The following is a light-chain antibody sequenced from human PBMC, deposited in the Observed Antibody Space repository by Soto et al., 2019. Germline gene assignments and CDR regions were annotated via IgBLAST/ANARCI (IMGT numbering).Light chain of an antibody. CDR3: QQYGSSGT. J-gene: IGKJ1*01. CDR1: QAVNTR. Sequence: IVLTHSPSTLSAFPFDRVTLSCRASQAVNTRLAWYQHKPGQAPRLLIYLTSNRAAGVPSRFSGSGSGTDFTLTISRLEPEDFAVYYCQQYGSSGTFGQGTKVDIK. V-gene: IGKV3-20*01. CDR2: LTS.